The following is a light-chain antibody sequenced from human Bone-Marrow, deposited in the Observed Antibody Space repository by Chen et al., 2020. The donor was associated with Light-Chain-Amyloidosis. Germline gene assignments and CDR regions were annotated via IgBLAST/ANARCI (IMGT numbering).Light chain of an antibody. J-gene: IGLJ2*01. CDR1: DLPTKY. CDR3: QSADSSGTYEVI. Sequence: SYELTQQPSLPVSPGQTPRITCSGDDLPTKYAYWYQQKPGQAPVLVIHRDTERPSGISERFSGSSSGTTATLTISGVQAEDEADYHCQSADSSGTYEVIFGGGTKLTVL. V-gene: IGLV3-25*03. CDR2: RDT.